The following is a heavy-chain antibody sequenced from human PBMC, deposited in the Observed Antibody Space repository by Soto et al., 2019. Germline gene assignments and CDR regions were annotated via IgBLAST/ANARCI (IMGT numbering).Heavy chain of an antibody. CDR2: INPGSGDT. V-gene: IGHV1-2*02. J-gene: IGHJ4*02. CDR1: GYTFTDYF. CDR3: ARVPAPGRPITTYF. D-gene: IGHD4-4*01. Sequence: QVLLVQSGSEVRKPGASVRVSCKASGYTFTDYFIHWVRHAPGQGLDWLGWINPGSGDTEYARKFQARVTMTRDTSISTVYMELTSLTSNDTAIYYCARVPAPGRPITTYFWGQGSLVTVSS.